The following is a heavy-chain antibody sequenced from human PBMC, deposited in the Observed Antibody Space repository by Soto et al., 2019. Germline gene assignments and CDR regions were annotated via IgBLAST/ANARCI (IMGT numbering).Heavy chain of an antibody. V-gene: IGHV4-30-4*08. CDR2: IYDSGST. CDR1: GDSVNSGAYY. CDR3: ARLGGYYQAFDS. D-gene: IGHD3-22*01. J-gene: IGHJ4*02. Sequence: SETLSLTCTVSGDSVNSGAYYWSWVRQHPGKGLEWIGYIYDSGSTYYNPSLKSRVTISVDRSKNQFSLKLDSVTAADTAVYYCARLGGYYQAFDSWGQGTLVTVSS.